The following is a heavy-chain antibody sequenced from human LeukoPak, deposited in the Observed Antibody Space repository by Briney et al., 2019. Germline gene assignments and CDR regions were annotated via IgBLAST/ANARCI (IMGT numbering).Heavy chain of an antibody. V-gene: IGHV4-59*01. CDR1: GGSISSYY. J-gene: IGHJ4*02. CDR3: ARGHGGSYYVFDF. D-gene: IGHD1-26*01. Sequence: SETLSLTCTVSGGSISSYYWIWIRQPPGKGLEWIGYIYYSGSTNYNPSLKSRVTISVDTSKNQFYLKLSSVTAADTAVYYCARGHGGSYYVFDFWGQGTLVTVSS. CDR2: IYYSGST.